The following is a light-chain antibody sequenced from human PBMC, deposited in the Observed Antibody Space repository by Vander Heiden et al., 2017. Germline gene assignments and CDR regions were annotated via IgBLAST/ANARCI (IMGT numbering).Light chain of an antibody. Sequence: VMNQSTDYLAESLGERATINCKSSQSVLYSSNSKNYLAWYQQKPGQPPKLLIYWASTRESGVPDRFSGSGSGTDFTLTISSLQAEDVAVYYCQQYYSTPPTFGQGTKLQIK. CDR3: QQYYSTPPT. J-gene: IGKJ2*01. V-gene: IGKV4-1*01. CDR1: QSVLYSSNSKNY. CDR2: WAS.